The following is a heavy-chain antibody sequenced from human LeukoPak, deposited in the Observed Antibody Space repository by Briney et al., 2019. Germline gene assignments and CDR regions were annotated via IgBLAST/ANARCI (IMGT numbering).Heavy chain of an antibody. D-gene: IGHD6-19*01. V-gene: IGHV5-51*01. CDR3: ARRENSDWYYFDY. CDR1: GYSFTNYW. Sequence: GESLKISCQGFGYSFTNYWIGWVRQMPGKGLEWMGIIYPGDSATRYSPSFQGQVTISADKSINTAYLQWISLKASDTATYYCARRENSDWYYFDYWGQGTLVTVSS. CDR2: IYPGDSAT. J-gene: IGHJ4*02.